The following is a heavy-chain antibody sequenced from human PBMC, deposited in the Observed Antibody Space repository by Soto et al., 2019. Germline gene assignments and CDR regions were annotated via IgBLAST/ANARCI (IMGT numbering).Heavy chain of an antibody. Sequence: PSETLSLTCTVSGGSISSYYWSWIRQPPGKGLEWIGYIYYSGSTNYNPSLKSRVTISVDTSKNQFSLKLSSVTAADTAVYYCARGGVPYSSSWSYYYYGVDVWGQGTTVTVSS. CDR2: IYYSGST. V-gene: IGHV4-59*01. J-gene: IGHJ6*02. CDR1: GGSISSYY. CDR3: ARGGVPYSSSWSYYYYGVDV. D-gene: IGHD6-13*01.